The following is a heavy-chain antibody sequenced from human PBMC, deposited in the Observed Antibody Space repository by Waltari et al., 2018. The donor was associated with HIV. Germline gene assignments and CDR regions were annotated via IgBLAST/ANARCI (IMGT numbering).Heavy chain of an antibody. CDR1: GGSTSSASYY. D-gene: IGHD6-19*01. V-gene: IGHV4-61*02. J-gene: IGHJ4*02. CDR3: ARDDLGSGWFFDY. Sequence: QVQLQESGPGLLKPSQTLSLTCTVSGGSTSSASYYWTWIRQSAGKGLEWIGRIYTSGSTSYNPSLKRRVSIAIDTSRNQFSLKLTSVTAADTAVYYCARDDLGSGWFFDYWGPGTLVTVSS. CDR2: IYTSGST.